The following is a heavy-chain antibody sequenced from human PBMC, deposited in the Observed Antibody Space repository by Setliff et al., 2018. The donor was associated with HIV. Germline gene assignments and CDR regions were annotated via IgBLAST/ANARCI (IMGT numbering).Heavy chain of an antibody. Sequence: GSLRLSCAASGLIFSSYEMNWVRQAPGKGLEGVANINQDGTATFYVDSVQGRFTISRDNAKNSLFLQMNSLRVEDTAVYYCARDTCDTPSCYAGPRFVYWGQGNLVPV. CDR2: INQDGTAT. V-gene: IGHV3-7*01. CDR3: ARDTCDTPSCYAGPRFVY. CDR1: GLIFSSYE. D-gene: IGHD2-2*01. J-gene: IGHJ4*02.